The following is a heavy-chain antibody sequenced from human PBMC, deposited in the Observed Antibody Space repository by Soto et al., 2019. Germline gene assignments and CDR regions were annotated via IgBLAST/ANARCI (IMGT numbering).Heavy chain of an antibody. CDR2: ISWNSGNM. V-gene: IGHV3-9*01. J-gene: IGHJ6*03. Sequence: EVQLVESGGGLVQPGRSLRLSCAASGFSFDEYSMHWVRQAPGKGLEWVAGISWNSGNMGYGDSVKGRFTISRDNAKNSLYLQMNSLRAEDTAVYYCAKGFCSSTRCLTYSYMDVWGKGTTVTVSS. CDR1: GFSFDEYS. D-gene: IGHD2-2*01. CDR3: AKGFCSSTRCLTYSYMDV.